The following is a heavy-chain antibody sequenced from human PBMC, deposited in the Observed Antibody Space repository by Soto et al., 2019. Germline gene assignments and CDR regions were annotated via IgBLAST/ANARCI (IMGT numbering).Heavy chain of an antibody. CDR1: GYTFTSYG. CDR3: ARDSIRDRNYYYYGMDV. CDR2: ISAYNGNT. V-gene: IGHV1-18*01. Sequence: QVQLVQSGAEVKKPGASVKVSCKASGYTFTSYGISWVRQAPGQGLEWMGWISAYNGNTNYAQKLQGRVTMTTDTSTSTAYMELRSLRSDDTAVYYCARDSIRDRNYYYYGMDVWGQGTTVTVSS. J-gene: IGHJ6*02.